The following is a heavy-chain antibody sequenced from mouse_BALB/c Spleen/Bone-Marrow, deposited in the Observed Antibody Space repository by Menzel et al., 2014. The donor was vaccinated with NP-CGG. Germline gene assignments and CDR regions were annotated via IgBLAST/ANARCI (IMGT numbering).Heavy chain of an antibody. V-gene: IGHV1S81*02. CDR1: GYTSTSYW. J-gene: IGHJ3*01. CDR3: ARAGGYDGFAY. CDR2: INPSNGRA. D-gene: IGHD2-2*01. Sequence: QVQLQQPGAELVKPGASVKLSCKASGYTSTSYWMHWVKQRPGQGLEWIGEINPSNGRADYNEKFRGKATLTVGRSSSTAYMQLSSLTSEDSAVYYCARAGGYDGFAYWGQGTLVTVSA.